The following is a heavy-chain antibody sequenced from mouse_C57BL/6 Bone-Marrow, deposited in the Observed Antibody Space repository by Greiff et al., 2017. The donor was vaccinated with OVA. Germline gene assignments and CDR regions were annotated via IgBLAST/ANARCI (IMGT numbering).Heavy chain of an antibody. J-gene: IGHJ3*01. Sequence: QVQLQQSGAELARPGASVKLSCKASGYTFTSYGISWVKQRTGQGLEWIGEIYPRSGNTYYNEKFKGKATLTADKSSSTAYMELRSLTSEDSAVYFCARENYYGSSPVWFAYWGQGTLVTVSA. D-gene: IGHD1-1*01. CDR2: IYPRSGNT. V-gene: IGHV1-81*01. CDR1: GYTFTSYG. CDR3: ARENYYGSSPVWFAY.